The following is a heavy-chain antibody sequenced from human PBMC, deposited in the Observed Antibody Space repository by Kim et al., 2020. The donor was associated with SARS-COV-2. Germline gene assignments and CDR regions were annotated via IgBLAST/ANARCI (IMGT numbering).Heavy chain of an antibody. CDR2: MNPNSDNT. D-gene: IGHD6-13*01. V-gene: IGHV1-8*01. CDR3: AREKGLGSSSVGLDY. CDR1: GYTFTSYD. Sequence: ASVKVSCKASGYTFTSYDINWVRQATGQGLEWMGWMNPNSDNTGYAQKFQGRVTMTRNTSISTAYMELSSLRSEDTAVYYCAREKGLGSSSVGLDYWGRGTLVTVSS. J-gene: IGHJ4*02.